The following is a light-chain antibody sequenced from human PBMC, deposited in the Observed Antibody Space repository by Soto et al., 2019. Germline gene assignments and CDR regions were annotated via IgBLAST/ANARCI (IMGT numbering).Light chain of an antibody. CDR2: AAS. CDR1: QGIIDY. J-gene: IGKJ1*01. Sequence: DIQMTQSPSSLSASVGDRVTITCRASQGIIDYLAWYQQKPGKAPKLLIYAASNLQSGVPSRFSGSGAGKEFTLTISSLQPEDVATYYCQKYNSAPRTFGHGTKVAIK. CDR3: QKYNSAPRT. V-gene: IGKV1-27*01.